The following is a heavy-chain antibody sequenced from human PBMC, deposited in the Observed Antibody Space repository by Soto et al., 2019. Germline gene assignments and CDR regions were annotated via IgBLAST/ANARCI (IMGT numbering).Heavy chain of an antibody. CDR2: IYYSGST. J-gene: IGHJ6*02. V-gene: IGHV4-31*03. CDR3: ARQAYVGAAAGRRYYYYGMDV. Sequence: SETLSLTYTVSGGSISSGGYYWSWIRQHPGKGLEWIGYIYYSGSTYYNPSLKSRVTISVDTSKNQFSLKLSSVTAADTAVYYCARQAYVGAAAGRRYYYYGMDVWGQGTTVTVSS. D-gene: IGHD6-13*01. CDR1: GGSISSGGYY.